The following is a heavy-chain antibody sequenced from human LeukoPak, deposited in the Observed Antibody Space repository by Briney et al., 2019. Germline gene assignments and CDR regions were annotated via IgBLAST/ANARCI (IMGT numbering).Heavy chain of an antibody. CDR3: AKIPSTLFDI. CDR2: IYPGDSNT. Sequence: PGESLKISCKGSGYTFTNYWLGWVRQMPGKGLEWMGIIYPGDSNTRYSPSFQGQVTISADKSISTAYLQWSSLKASDTAMYYCAKIPSTLFDIWGKGTRVTVS. J-gene: IGHJ3*02. CDR1: GYTFTNYW. D-gene: IGHD2/OR15-2a*01. V-gene: IGHV5-51*01.